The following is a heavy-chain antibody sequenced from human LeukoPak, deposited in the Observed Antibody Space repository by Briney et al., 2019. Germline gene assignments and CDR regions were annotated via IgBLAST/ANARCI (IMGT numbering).Heavy chain of an antibody. J-gene: IGHJ3*02. D-gene: IGHD3-16*01. CDR3: ARVSNMITFGGVILIGNAFDI. V-gene: IGHV3-48*03. Sequence: GGSLRLPCAASGFTFSSYEMNWVRQAPGKGLEWVSYISSSGSTIYYADSVKGRFTISRDNAKNSLYLQMNGLRAEDTAVYYCARVSNMITFGGVILIGNAFDIWGQGTMVTVSS. CDR2: ISSSGSTI. CDR1: GFTFSSYE.